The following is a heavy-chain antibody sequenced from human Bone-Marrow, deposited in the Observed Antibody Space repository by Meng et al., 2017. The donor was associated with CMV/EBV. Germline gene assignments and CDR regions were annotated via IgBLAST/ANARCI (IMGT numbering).Heavy chain of an antibody. CDR2: IYYTGST. D-gene: IGHD2-15*01. V-gene: IGHV4-31*03. CDR1: GASINSGGYY. Sequence: SETLSLTCTVSGASINSGGYYWSWIRQHPGKGLEWVGYIYYTGSTYYNPPLKSRLTISLDTSEHHFSLNLRSVTAADTAVYYCARESLKGYRSSSRGQGTLVAVSS. J-gene: IGHJ4*02. CDR3: ARESLKGYRSSS.